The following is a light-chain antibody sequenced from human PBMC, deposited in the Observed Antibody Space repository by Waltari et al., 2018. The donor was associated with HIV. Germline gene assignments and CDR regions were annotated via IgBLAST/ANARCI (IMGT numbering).Light chain of an antibody. V-gene: IGKV3-11*01. Sequence: EIVLTQSPVTLSLSPGERATLSCRASQSISNYLAWYQQRPGQAPRLLIYDASKRATGIPTRFSGSGSGTDFTLTISSLEPEDSALYYCQQRSNWPRFGQGTRVEIK. CDR1: QSISNY. CDR3: QQRSNWPR. J-gene: IGKJ1*01. CDR2: DAS.